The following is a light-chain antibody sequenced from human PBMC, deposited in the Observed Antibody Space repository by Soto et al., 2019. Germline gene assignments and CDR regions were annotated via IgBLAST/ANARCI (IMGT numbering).Light chain of an antibody. J-gene: IGKJ1*01. Sequence: DVVMTQSPLSLPVTLGQPASISCRSSESLVYSDGNTYLNWFQQRPGQSPRRLFYKVSNRDSGVTDRFSGSGSGADFTLKISRVEAEDVGLYYCMQGTNWHEEFGQGTKVDIX. CDR2: KVS. CDR1: ESLVYSDGNTY. CDR3: MQGTNWHEE. V-gene: IGKV2-30*01.